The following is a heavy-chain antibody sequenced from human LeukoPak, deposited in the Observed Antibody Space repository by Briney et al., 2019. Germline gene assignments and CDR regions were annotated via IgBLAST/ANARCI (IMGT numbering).Heavy chain of an antibody. CDR1: GFIFSSYA. CDR3: AKDKILEWLLYFDY. CDR2: ISGSGGST. J-gene: IGHJ4*02. Sequence: GGSLRLSCAVSGFIFSSYAMSWVRQAPGKGLEWVSAISGSGGSTYYADSVKGRFTISRDNSKNTLYLQMNSLRAEDTAVYYCAKDKILEWLLYFDYWGQGTLVTVSS. D-gene: IGHD3-3*01. V-gene: IGHV3-23*01.